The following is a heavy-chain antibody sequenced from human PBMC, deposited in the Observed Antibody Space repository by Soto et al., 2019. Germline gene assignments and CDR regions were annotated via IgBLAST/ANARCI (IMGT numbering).Heavy chain of an antibody. J-gene: IGHJ4*02. D-gene: IGHD6-13*01. CDR3: ARGVTTAGPYYLDH. CDR2: IYHSGST. V-gene: IGHV4-4*02. CDR1: GGSISSSNW. Sequence: PSETLSLTCAVSGGSISSSNWWSWVRQPPGKGLEWIGEIYHSGSTNYNPSLKSRVTISVDKSKNQFPLKLSSVTAADTAVYYCARGVTTAGPYYLDHWGPGALVTVSS.